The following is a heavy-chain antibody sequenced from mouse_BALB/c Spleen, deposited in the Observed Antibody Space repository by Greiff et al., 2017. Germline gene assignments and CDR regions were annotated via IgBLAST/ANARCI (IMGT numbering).Heavy chain of an antibody. CDR1: GYAFSSYW. CDR2: IYPGDGDT. Sequence: VQLQQSGAELVRPGSSVKISCKASGYAFSSYWMNWVKQRPGQGLEWIGQIYPGDGDTNYNGKFKGKATLTADKSSSTAYMQLSSLTSEDSAVYCCARTAFYAMDYWGQGTSVTVSS. D-gene: IGHD1-2*01. V-gene: IGHV1-80*01. J-gene: IGHJ4*01. CDR3: ARTAFYAMDY.